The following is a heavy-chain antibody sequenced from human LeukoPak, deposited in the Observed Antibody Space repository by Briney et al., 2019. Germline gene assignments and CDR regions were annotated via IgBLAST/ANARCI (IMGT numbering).Heavy chain of an antibody. J-gene: IGHJ6*02. D-gene: IGHD3-3*01. CDR2: IIPIFGTA. Sequence: ASVKVSCKASGGTFSSYAISSVRQAPGQGLEWMGGIIPIFGTANYAQKFQGRVTITADESTSTAYMELSSLRSEDTAVYYCASFLRERYYDFWSGSPYYYYGMDVWGQGTTVTVSS. CDR1: GGTFSSYA. CDR3: ASFLRERYYDFWSGSPYYYYGMDV. V-gene: IGHV1-69*13.